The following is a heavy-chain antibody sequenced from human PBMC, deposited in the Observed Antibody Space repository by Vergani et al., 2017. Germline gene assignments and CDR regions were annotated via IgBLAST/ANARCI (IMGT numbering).Heavy chain of an antibody. J-gene: IGHJ3*01. V-gene: IGHV4-61*02. CDR2: IYVSGIT. Sequence: QLQESGPGLVKPSATLSLTCSVSGASIRSSNYYWHWIRQPAGKGLEWIGRIYVSGITDYNSSLQSRVSMSVDTSKNQFSLTLTSVTAADTAVYYCARDNKQLRPRAFDLWVQGTMVTVSS. CDR1: GASIRSSNYY. CDR3: ARDNKQLRPRAFDL. D-gene: IGHD4-23*01.